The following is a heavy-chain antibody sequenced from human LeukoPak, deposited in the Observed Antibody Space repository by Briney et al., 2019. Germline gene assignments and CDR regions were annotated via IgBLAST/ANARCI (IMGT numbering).Heavy chain of an antibody. Sequence: PGGSLRLSCAASGFTFSSYGMHWVRQAPGKGLEWVAVISYDGSNKYYADSVKGRFTISRDNAKNSLYLQMNSLRAEDTAVYYCARDYGSSWSARELGYWGQGTLVTVSS. J-gene: IGHJ4*02. CDR1: GFTFSSYG. D-gene: IGHD6-13*01. CDR2: ISYDGSNK. CDR3: ARDYGSSWSARELGY. V-gene: IGHV3-30*03.